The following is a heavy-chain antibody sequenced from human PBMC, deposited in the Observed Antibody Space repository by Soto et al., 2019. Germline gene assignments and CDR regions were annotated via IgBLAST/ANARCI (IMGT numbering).Heavy chain of an antibody. CDR1: GNSFTSYG. CDR2: IRVYNGHA. V-gene: IGHV1-18*01. J-gene: IGHJ5*01. D-gene: IGHD6-19*01. CDR3: ARGEYSGGWYESGWFES. Sequence: QGQLVQWGAEVKKPWPSVKVSCKASGNSFTSYGISWVRQSPGIGLELMEWIRVYNGHANYAHKLQGRVTMTADTSPRTAYRELRGLRSDDTAFYYSARGEYSGGWYESGWFESCGQGTLVTVSS.